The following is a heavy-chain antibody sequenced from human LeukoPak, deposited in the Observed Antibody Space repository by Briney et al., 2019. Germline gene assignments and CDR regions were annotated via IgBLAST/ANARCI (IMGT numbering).Heavy chain of an antibody. Sequence: PGRALRLSCAASGFTFRDYGMHGVRQAPGKGLEGVAVIWHDGSNKYYTDSVQGRFTISRDSSKNTLYLQMNSLRAEDTAVYYCAKDGDAGTSYYFYYMDVWGKGTTVTVSS. CDR2: IWHDGSNK. V-gene: IGHV3-33*06. J-gene: IGHJ6*03. CDR1: GFTFRDYG. D-gene: IGHD7-27*01. CDR3: AKDGDAGTSYYFYYMDV.